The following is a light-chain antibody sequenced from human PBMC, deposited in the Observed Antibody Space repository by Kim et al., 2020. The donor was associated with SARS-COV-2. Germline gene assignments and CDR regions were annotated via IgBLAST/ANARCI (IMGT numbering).Light chain of an antibody. CDR2: AAS. CDR1: QYISTY. V-gene: IGKV1-33*01. Sequence: ASGGGRVTITCLASQYISTYFNWYQHKPGKAPKLLIYAASHLKTGVPSRFSGNGSGTDFSFTISSLQPEDIATYYCQQYDNLPLTFGGGTKVDSK. J-gene: IGKJ4*01. CDR3: QQYDNLPLT.